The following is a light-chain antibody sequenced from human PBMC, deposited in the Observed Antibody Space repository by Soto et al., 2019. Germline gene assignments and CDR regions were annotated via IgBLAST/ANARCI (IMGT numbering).Light chain of an antibody. V-gene: IGKV3-20*01. CDR3: QQYGSSPRT. J-gene: IGKJ1*01. CDR2: GAS. CDR1: QSVSSSY. Sequence: EIVLTQSPGTLSLSPGERATLSCRASQSVSSSYLAWYQQKPGQAPRLLIYGASTRATGIPARFSGSGSGTDFTLTISGLEPEDFAVYYCQQYGSSPRTFGQGTKV.